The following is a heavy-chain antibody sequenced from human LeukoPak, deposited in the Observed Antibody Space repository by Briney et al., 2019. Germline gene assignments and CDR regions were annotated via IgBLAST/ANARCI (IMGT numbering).Heavy chain of an antibody. D-gene: IGHD6-19*01. CDR1: GFTFSSYA. J-gene: IGHJ4*02. V-gene: IGHV3-23*01. Sequence: GGSLRLSCAASGFTFSSYAMSWVRQAPGRGLEWVSAISGSGGSTYYTDSVRGRFTISRDNSKNTLYLQMNSLRAEDTAVYYFAMNPGYSSNYWGQGTLVTVSS. CDR2: ISGSGGST. CDR3: AMNPGYSSNY.